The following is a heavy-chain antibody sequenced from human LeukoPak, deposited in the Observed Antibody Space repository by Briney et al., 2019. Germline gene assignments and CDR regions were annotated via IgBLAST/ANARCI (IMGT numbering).Heavy chain of an antibody. J-gene: IGHJ3*02. CDR3: VGGIFGVVINAFHI. CDR1: GGSISSYH. CDR2: TYNSGST. D-gene: IGHD3-3*01. V-gene: IGHV4-59*01. Sequence: PSETLSLTCTVSGGSISSYHWSWIRQPPGKGLEWIGDTYNSGSTNYNPSLKSRVTISVDTSKNQFSLKLTSVTAADTAVYYCVGGIFGVVINAFHIWGQGTMVTVSS.